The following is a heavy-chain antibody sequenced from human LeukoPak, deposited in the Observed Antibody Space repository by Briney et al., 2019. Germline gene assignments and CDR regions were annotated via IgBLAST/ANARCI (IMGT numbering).Heavy chain of an antibody. J-gene: IGHJ4*02. CDR3: ARGHSYGSSDY. CDR2: IIPILGIA. CDR1: GGTFISYA. D-gene: IGHD5-18*01. Sequence: GSSVKVSCKASGGTFISYAISWVRQAPGQGLEWMGRIIPILGIANYAQKFQGRVTITADKSTSTAYMELSSLRSEDTAVYYCARGHSYGSSDYWGQGTLVTVSS. V-gene: IGHV1-69*04.